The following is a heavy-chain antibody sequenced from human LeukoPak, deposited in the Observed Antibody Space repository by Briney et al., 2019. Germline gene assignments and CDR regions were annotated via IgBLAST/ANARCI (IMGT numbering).Heavy chain of an antibody. V-gene: IGHV4-59*01. J-gene: IGHJ5*02. CDR3: ARDFQGITTFGVAPPGGFDP. CDR2: IYYGGNT. D-gene: IGHD3-3*01. Sequence: SETLSLTCTVSGGSISSYYWNWIRQPPGKGLEWIGYIYYGGNTNYNPSLQSRVTSSVDTSKNQFSLQLKSVTAADTALYYCARDFQGITTFGVAPPGGFDPWGQGTLVIVSS. CDR1: GGSISSYY.